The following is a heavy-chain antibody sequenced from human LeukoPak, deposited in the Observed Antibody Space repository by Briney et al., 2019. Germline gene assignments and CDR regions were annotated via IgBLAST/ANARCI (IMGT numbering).Heavy chain of an antibody. J-gene: IGHJ5*02. CDR2: IYYSGST. D-gene: IGHD3-10*01. CDR1: GGSISSSSYY. Sequence: PSETLSLTCTVSGGSISSSSYYWGWIRQPPGKGLEWIGSIYYSGSTYYNPSLKSRVTISVDTSKNQFSLKLSSVTAADTAVYYCARRADYYGSGSQNWFDPWGQGTLVTVSS. V-gene: IGHV4-39*01. CDR3: ARRADYYGSGSQNWFDP.